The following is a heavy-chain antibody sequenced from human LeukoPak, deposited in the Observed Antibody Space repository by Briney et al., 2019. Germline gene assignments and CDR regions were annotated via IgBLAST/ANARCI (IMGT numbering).Heavy chain of an antibody. CDR1: GFTVSSSY. CDR2: ISSAGTT. V-gene: IGHV3-66*04. J-gene: IGHJ4*02. D-gene: IGHD3-22*01. Sequence: PGGSLRLSCAASGFTVSSSYMSWVRQAPGKGLEWVSIISSAGTTYYADSVKGRFTISRDNSKNTVYLQVNSLRDEDTAVYYCASQYYYDNSGYSVWGQGTLVTVSS. CDR3: ASQYYYDNSGYSV.